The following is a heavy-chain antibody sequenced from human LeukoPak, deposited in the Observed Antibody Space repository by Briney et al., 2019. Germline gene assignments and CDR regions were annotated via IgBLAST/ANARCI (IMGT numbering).Heavy chain of an antibody. CDR3: AKGTTVIRGGWFDP. CDR2: ITADGGGT. V-gene: IGHV3-23*01. D-gene: IGHD4-17*01. Sequence: GGSLRLSCAASAFSFGSSVMSWVRQAPGKGLEWVSAITADGGGTNHADPVKGRFTISRDNFKSTLYLQMNSLRAEDTAVYYCAKGTTVIRGGWFDPWGQGTLVTVSS. J-gene: IGHJ5*02. CDR1: AFSFGSSV.